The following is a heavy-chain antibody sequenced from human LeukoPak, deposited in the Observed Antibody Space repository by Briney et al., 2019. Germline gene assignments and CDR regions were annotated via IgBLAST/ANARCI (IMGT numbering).Heavy chain of an antibody. CDR2: ISGSGGST. CDR3: ARGVATMIVVVNQGAFGI. D-gene: IGHD3-22*01. CDR1: GFTFSSYA. Sequence: GGSLRLSSAASGFTFSSYAMGWVRQAPGKGLEWVSAISGSGGSTYYADSVKGRFTISRDNSKNTLYLQMNSLRAEDTAVYYCARGVATMIVVVNQGAFGIWGQGTMVTVSS. V-gene: IGHV3-23*01. J-gene: IGHJ3*02.